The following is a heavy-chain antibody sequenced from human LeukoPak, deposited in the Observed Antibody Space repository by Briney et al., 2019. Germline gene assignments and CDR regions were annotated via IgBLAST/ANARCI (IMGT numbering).Heavy chain of an antibody. Sequence: ASVKVSCKASGYTFTSYYMHWVRQAPGQGLEWMGIINPSGGSTSYAQKFQGRVTMTRDTSTSTAYMELRSLRSDDTAVYYCARVSQEGYGGNPIGFDPWGQGTLVTVSS. D-gene: IGHD4-23*01. CDR2: INPSGGST. CDR1: GYTFTSYY. CDR3: ARVSQEGYGGNPIGFDP. J-gene: IGHJ5*02. V-gene: IGHV1-46*01.